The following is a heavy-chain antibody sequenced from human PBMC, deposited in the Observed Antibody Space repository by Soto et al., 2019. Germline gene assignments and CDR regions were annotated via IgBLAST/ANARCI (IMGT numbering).Heavy chain of an antibody. CDR3: ARTAAGHGFDP. Sequence: QVQLQQWGAGLLKPSGTLSLTCAVYGGSFSGYYWSWIRQPPGKGLEWIGEINHSGSTNYNPSLKSRVTISVDTSKNQFSLKLSSVTAADTAVYYCARTAAGHGFDPWGQGTLVTVSS. V-gene: IGHV4-34*01. D-gene: IGHD6-13*01. CDR1: GGSFSGYY. CDR2: INHSGST. J-gene: IGHJ5*02.